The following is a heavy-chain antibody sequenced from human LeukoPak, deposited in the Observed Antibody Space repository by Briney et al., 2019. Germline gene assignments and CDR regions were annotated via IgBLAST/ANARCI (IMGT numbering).Heavy chain of an antibody. CDR1: GFTFSIYS. CDR2: MTSDTRTI. J-gene: IGHJ4*02. V-gene: IGHV3-48*02. Sequence: PGGSLRLSCAASGFTFSIYSMNWVRQAPGKGLEWVSYMTSDTRTIYYADSVRGRFTIPRDNAKNSLYLQMNSLRDDDMAIYYCVRSVEGNFDYWGQGTLVTVSS. CDR3: VRSVEGNFDY.